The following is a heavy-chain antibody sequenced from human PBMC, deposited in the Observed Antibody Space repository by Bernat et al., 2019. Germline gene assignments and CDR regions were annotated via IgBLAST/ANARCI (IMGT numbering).Heavy chain of an antibody. D-gene: IGHD2-2*01. CDR2: IYYSGST. CDR1: GGSISSSSYY. CDR3: AGEVPAASYYYYYGMDV. Sequence: QLQLQESGPGLVKPSETLSLTCTVSGGSISSSSYYWSWIRQPPGKGLEWIGYIYYSGSTNYNPSLKSRVTISVDTSKNQFSLKLSSVTAADTAVYYCAGEVPAASYYYYYGMDVWGQGTTVTVSS. V-gene: IGHV4-61*05. J-gene: IGHJ6*02.